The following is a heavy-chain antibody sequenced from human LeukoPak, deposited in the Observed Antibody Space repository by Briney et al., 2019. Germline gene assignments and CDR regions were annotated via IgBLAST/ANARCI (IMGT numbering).Heavy chain of an antibody. CDR3: AKLAPLKYYFDY. CDR2: IYSGGST. V-gene: IGHV3-53*01. D-gene: IGHD4-23*01. Sequence: GGSLRLSCAASGFSFITYNMNWVRQAPGKGLEWVSIIYSGGSTFYADSVKGRFTISRDNSKNTLYLQMNSLTAEDTAVYYCAKLAPLKYYFDYWGQGTLVTVSS. J-gene: IGHJ4*02. CDR1: GFSFITYN.